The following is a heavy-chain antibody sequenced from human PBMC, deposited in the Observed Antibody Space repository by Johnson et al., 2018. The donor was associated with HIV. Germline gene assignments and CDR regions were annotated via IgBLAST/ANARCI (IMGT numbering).Heavy chain of an antibody. CDR2: ISYDGSNK. CDR1: GFTFSSYA. Sequence: VQLVESGGGVVQPGRSLRLSCAASGFTFSSYAMHWVRQAPGKGLEWVAVISYDGSNKYYADSVKGRFTISRDNAKKLLYLQMNSLRTEDTALYYCAKERGYGSWYNDAFDIWGQGTMVTVSS. D-gene: IGHD6-13*01. J-gene: IGHJ3*02. CDR3: AKERGYGSWYNDAFDI. V-gene: IGHV3-30-3*01.